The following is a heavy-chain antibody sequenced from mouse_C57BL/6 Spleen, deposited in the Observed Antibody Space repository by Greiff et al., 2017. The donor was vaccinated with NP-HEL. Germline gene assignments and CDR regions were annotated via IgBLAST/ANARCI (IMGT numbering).Heavy chain of an antibody. D-gene: IGHD1-1*01. J-gene: IGHJ2*01. Sequence: EVKLEESGAELVRPGASVKLSCTASGFNIKDYYMHWVKQRPEQGLEWIGRIDPEDGDTEYAPKFQGKATMTADTSSNTAYLQLSSLTSEDTAVYYCTTGDYGSSYFDYWGQGTTLTVSS. CDR2: IDPEDGDT. CDR1: GFNIKDYY. CDR3: TTGDYGSSYFDY. V-gene: IGHV14-1*01.